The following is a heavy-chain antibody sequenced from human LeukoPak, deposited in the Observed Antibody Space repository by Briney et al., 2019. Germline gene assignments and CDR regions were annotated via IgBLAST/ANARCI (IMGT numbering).Heavy chain of an antibody. V-gene: IGHV3-23*01. CDR3: AELGITMIGGV. D-gene: IGHD3-10*02. CDR1: GFTFSSYA. Sequence: GGSLRLSCAASGFTFSSYAMSWVRQAPGKGLEWVSAISGSSGSTYYADSVKGRFTISRDNAKNSLYLQMNSLRAEDTAVYYCAELGITMIGGVWGKGTTVTISS. J-gene: IGHJ6*04. CDR2: ISGSSGST.